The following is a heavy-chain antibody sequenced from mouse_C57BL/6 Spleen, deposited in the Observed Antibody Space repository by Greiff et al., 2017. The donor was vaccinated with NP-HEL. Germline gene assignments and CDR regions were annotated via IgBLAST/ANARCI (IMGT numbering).Heavy chain of an antibody. J-gene: IGHJ3*01. CDR1: GYTFTSYW. V-gene: IGHV1-64*01. CDR2: IHPSSGST. Sequence: QVQLQQPGAELVKPGASVKLSCKASGYTFTSYWMHWVKQRPGQGLEWIGMIHPSSGSTNYNEKFKSKATLTVDKSSSTAYMQLSSLTSEDSAVYYCAGGSFSAWFAYWGQGTLVTVSA. CDR3: AGGSFSAWFAY.